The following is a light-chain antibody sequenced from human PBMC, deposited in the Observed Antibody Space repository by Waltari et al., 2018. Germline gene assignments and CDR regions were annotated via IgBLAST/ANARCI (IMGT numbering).Light chain of an antibody. Sequence: QSALTQPPSASGSPGQSVTISCTGTSSDIGGYDYVSWYQQHPGNAPKLSIYAVTKSPPGVPKRFSGSKSGNTASLTVSGLQADDEADYYCSSYSGSNSLLFGGGTKLTV. V-gene: IGLV2-8*01. CDR3: SSYSGSNSLL. CDR2: AVT. CDR1: SSDIGGYDY. J-gene: IGLJ2*01.